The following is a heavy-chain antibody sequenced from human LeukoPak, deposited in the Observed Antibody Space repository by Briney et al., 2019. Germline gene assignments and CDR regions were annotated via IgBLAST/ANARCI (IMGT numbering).Heavy chain of an antibody. Sequence: HPGGSLRLSCVVSGLNFDDYGMHWVRQAPGKGLEWVSGISWNSGSIGYADSEKGRFTISRDNAKNSLYLQMNSLRAEDTALYYCAKDYDSGYSHGSYRGDHWGQGTLVTVSS. V-gene: IGHV3-9*01. CDR2: ISWNSGSI. CDR1: GLNFDDYG. J-gene: IGHJ4*02. CDR3: AKDYDSGYSHGSYRGDH. D-gene: IGHD5-18*01.